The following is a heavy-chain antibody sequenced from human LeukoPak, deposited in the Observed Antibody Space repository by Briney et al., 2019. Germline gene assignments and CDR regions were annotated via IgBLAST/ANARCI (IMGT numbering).Heavy chain of an antibody. CDR3: ARDVRSGNYYYYYMDV. Sequence: GASVKVSCKASGYTFTGYYMHWVRQAPGQGLEWMGWINPNSGGTNYAQKFQGRVTMTRDTSISTAYMELSRLISDDTAVYYCARDVRSGNYYYYYMDVWGKGTTVTVSS. CDR1: GYTFTGYY. V-gene: IGHV1-2*02. D-gene: IGHD3-10*01. CDR2: INPNSGGT. J-gene: IGHJ6*03.